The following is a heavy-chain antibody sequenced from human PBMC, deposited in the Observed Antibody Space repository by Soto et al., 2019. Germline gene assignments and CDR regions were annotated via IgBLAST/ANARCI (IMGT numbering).Heavy chain of an antibody. J-gene: IGHJ4*02. CDR1: GGSISSSRYY. D-gene: IGHD3-22*01. CDR2: IYYSGST. V-gene: IGHV4-39*01. Sequence: SETLSLTSPISGGSISSSRYYWGWIRQPPGKGVEWMGSIYYSGSTYYNPSLKSRVTTSVDKSKQKLSLKLSSVTAADTAVYYCATHDYSSGYFDYWGQGTLVTVSS. CDR3: ATHDYSSGYFDY.